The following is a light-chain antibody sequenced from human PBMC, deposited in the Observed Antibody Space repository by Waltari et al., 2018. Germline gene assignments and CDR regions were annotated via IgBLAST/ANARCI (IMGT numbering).Light chain of an antibody. CDR2: DVR. J-gene: IGLJ3*02. V-gene: IGLV2-14*03. CDR3: SSSTSSTTRV. CDR1: SSDVGAYNS. Sequence: QSALTQPASVSASPGQSITISCTGTSSDVGAYNSVSWYHQHPGKTPNLIIYDVRIRPSGVSNRFSGSKSGNTASLTISGLQADDEADYYCSSSTSSTTRVFGGGTRLTVL.